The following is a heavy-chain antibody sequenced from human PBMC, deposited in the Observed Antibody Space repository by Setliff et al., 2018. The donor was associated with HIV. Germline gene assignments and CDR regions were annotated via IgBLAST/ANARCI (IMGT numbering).Heavy chain of an antibody. CDR3: ARGFISDSSGYYSSHFDC. Sequence: SETLSLTCTVSGGSISSGGYYWSWIRRHPGKGLEWIGYIYYSGSTYYNPSLKSRVTISVDTSKNQFSLKLSSVTAADTAVYYCARGFISDSSGYYSSHFDCWGQGTLVTVSS. CDR1: GGSISSGGYY. J-gene: IGHJ4*02. V-gene: IGHV4-31*03. D-gene: IGHD3-22*01. CDR2: IYYSGST.